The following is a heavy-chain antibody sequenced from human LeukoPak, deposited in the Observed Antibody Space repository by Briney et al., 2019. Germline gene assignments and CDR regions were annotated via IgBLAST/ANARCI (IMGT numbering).Heavy chain of an antibody. CDR1: GFTFSIYG. D-gene: IGHD1-26*01. Sequence: PGGSLRLSCAGSGFTFSIYGMSWVRQAPGKGPEWVSDISTGGGTTYYADSVKGRFTVSRDNAKNSLYLQMNSLRAEDTAVYYCARFPGSGSYSDYWGQGTLVTVSS. V-gene: IGHV3-23*01. CDR3: ARFPGSGSYSDY. CDR2: ISTGGGTT. J-gene: IGHJ4*02.